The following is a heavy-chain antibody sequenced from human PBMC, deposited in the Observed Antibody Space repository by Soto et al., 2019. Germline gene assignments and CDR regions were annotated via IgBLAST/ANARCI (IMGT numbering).Heavy chain of an antibody. V-gene: IGHV3-23*01. D-gene: IGHD3-9*01. CDR2: ISGSGGST. CDR3: AKVLELRYFDWPSF. J-gene: IGHJ4*02. CDR1: GFTFSSYA. Sequence: PGGYLRLSCAASGFTFSSYAMSWVRQAPGKGLEWVSAISGSGGSTYYADSVKGRFTISRDNSKNTLYLQMNSLRAEDTAVYYCAKVLELRYFDWPSFWGQGTLVTVSS.